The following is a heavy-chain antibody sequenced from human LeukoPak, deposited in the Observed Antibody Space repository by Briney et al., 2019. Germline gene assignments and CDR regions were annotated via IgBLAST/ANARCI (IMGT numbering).Heavy chain of an antibody. CDR3: ARDTERITMVRGVISEGFDP. Sequence: SETLSLTCTVSGGSISSYYWSWIRQPPGKGLEWIGYIYYSGSTNYNPSLKSRVTISVDTSKNQFSLKLSSVTAADTAVYYCARDTERITMVRGVISEGFDPWGQGTLVTVSS. CDR1: GGSISSYY. CDR2: IYYSGST. V-gene: IGHV4-59*01. J-gene: IGHJ5*02. D-gene: IGHD3-10*01.